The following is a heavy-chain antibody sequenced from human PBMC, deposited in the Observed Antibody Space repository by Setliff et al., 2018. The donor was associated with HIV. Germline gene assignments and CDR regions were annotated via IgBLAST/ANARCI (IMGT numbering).Heavy chain of an antibody. CDR2: IWSDGTNK. J-gene: IGHJ6*03. Sequence: GGSLRLSCAASGFTFSSYGMHWVRQAPGRGLEWVAVIWSDGTNKYYADSVKGRFTISRDNSKNTLFLQMNSLRAEDTAVYYCARRKLEVWVNDYYSYYLDVWGKGTTVTVSS. D-gene: IGHD1-1*01. CDR3: ARRKLEVWVNDYYSYYLDV. CDR1: GFTFSSYG. V-gene: IGHV3-33*01.